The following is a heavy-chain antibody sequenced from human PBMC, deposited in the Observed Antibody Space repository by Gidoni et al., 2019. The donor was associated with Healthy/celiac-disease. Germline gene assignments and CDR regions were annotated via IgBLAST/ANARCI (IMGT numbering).Heavy chain of an antibody. Sequence: QVQLQPWGAGLFTPSETLSLTSAVYGGSFSGYYWSWIRQPPGKGLEGSGEIHQSGSTNYNPSLKSRVTISVDTSKNQLSLKLSSVTAADTAVYYCARGALTRYYYYYYGMDVWGQGTTVTVSS. CDR2: IHQSGST. V-gene: IGHV4-34*01. D-gene: IGHD6-6*01. CDR1: GGSFSGYY. CDR3: ARGALTRYYYYYYGMDV. J-gene: IGHJ6*02.